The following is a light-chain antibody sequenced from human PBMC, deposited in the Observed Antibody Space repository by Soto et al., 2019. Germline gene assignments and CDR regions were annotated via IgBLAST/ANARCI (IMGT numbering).Light chain of an antibody. Sequence: EIVLTQSPGTLSLSPGERATLSCRASRSVTSNYLAWYQLKPGQAPRILIYGASNRATGIPDRFSGSGSGKDFTLTISRLEPEDFGVYFCPQYGKSPPNPFGQGNKVDIK. CDR1: RSVTSNY. CDR2: GAS. J-gene: IGKJ2*01. V-gene: IGKV3-20*01. CDR3: PQYGKSPPNP.